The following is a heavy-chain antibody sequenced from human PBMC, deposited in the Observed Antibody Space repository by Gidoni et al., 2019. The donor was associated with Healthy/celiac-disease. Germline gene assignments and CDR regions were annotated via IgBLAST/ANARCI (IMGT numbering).Heavy chain of an antibody. Sequence: QVQLVQSGAEVKKPGASVKVSCKASGYTFTGYYMHWVRQAPGPGHEWMGWINPNSGGTNYAQKFQGRVTMTRDTSISTAYMELSRLRSDDTAVYYCARDLMVVVAARGGQDAFDIWGQGTMVTVSS. V-gene: IGHV1-2*02. J-gene: IGHJ3*02. D-gene: IGHD2-15*01. CDR2: INPNSGGT. CDR3: ARDLMVVVAARGGQDAFDI. CDR1: GYTFTGYY.